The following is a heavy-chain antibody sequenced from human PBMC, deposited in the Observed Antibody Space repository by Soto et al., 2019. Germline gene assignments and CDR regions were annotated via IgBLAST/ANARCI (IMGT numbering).Heavy chain of an antibody. Sequence: EVQLVESGGGLLQPGGSLSLSCAASGFTFSNYGMNWVRQAPGTGLVWVSRITSDGSTTNYADSVKGRFTISRDNAKNTLHLQMNSLRADDTAVYYCARIDFWSGMDVVGQGTTVTVSS. CDR3: ARIDFWSGMDV. J-gene: IGHJ6*02. V-gene: IGHV3-74*01. CDR1: GFTFSNYG. CDR2: ITSDGSTT. D-gene: IGHD3-3*01.